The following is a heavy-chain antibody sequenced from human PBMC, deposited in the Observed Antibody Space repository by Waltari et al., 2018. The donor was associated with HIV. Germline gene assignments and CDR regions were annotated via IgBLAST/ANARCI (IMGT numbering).Heavy chain of an antibody. D-gene: IGHD6-19*01. CDR2: TYYRSKWYN. V-gene: IGHV6-1*01. J-gene: IGHJ6*02. Sequence: QVQLQPSGPGLVKPSQTLSLTCVISGDSVSSNSAAWNWHRQSPSRGLEWLGRTYYRSKWYNDYAISVKSRISINPDTSNNQFSLQLNSVTPEDTAVYYCVRDRLYSSGWPNDQYFYYGMDVWGQGTTVTVSS. CDR1: GDSVSSNSAA. CDR3: VRDRLYSSGWPNDQYFYYGMDV.